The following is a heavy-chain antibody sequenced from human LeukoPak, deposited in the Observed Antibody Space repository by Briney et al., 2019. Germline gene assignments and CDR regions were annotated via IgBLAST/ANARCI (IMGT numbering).Heavy chain of an antibody. CDR3: ARAGSGSHPKELGAFDI. Sequence: GGSLRLSCATSGFTFSNYGMLWVRQAPGKGLEWVAVVWYDGSNKYYADSVKGRFTISRDNSKDTLYLQMNSLRAEDTAVYYCARAGSGSHPKELGAFDIWGQGTMVIVSS. CDR1: GFTFSNYG. CDR2: VWYDGSNK. D-gene: IGHD1-26*01. J-gene: IGHJ3*02. V-gene: IGHV3-33*01.